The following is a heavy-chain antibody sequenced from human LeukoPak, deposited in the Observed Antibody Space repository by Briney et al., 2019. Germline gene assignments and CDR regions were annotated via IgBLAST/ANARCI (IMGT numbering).Heavy chain of an antibody. CDR2: ITGRGTI. J-gene: IGHJ4*02. V-gene: IGHV3-48*03. CDR1: GFTFSRYG. Sequence: PGGSLRLSCAASGFTFSRYGMNWVRQAPGKGLEWVSYITGRGTIYYADSVKGRFTISRDNAKNSLYLQMNSPRAEDTATYYCARDGVAGATLFDYWGQGTLVTVSS. D-gene: IGHD1-26*01. CDR3: ARDGVAGATLFDY.